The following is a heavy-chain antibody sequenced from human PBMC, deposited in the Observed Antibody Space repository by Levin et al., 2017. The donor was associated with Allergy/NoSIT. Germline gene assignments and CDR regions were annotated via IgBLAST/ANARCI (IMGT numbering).Heavy chain of an antibody. J-gene: IGHJ5*02. Sequence: LSLTCAASGFTFSSYWMSWVRQAPGKGLEWVANIKQDGSEKYYVDSVKGRFTISRDNAKNSLYLQMNSLRAEDTAVYYCARERLIVVVPAAMYWFDPWGQGTLVTVSS. CDR1: GFTFSSYW. D-gene: IGHD2-2*01. CDR3: ARERLIVVVPAAMYWFDP. CDR2: IKQDGSEK. V-gene: IGHV3-7*01.